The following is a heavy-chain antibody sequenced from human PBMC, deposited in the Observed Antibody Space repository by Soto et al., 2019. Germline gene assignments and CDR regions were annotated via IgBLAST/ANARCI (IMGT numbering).Heavy chain of an antibody. D-gene: IGHD2-15*01. CDR3: ARDGPYCSGGSCYSSYYYYYMDV. CDR1: GGTFSSYT. V-gene: IGHV1-69*08. CDR2: IIPILGIA. Sequence: QVQLVQSGAEVKKPGSSVKVSCKASGGTFSSYTISWVRQAPGQGLEWIGRIIPILGIANYAQKFQGRVTITADKSTSTAYMELSSLRSEDTAVYYCARDGPYCSGGSCYSSYYYYYMDVWGKGTTVTVSS. J-gene: IGHJ6*03.